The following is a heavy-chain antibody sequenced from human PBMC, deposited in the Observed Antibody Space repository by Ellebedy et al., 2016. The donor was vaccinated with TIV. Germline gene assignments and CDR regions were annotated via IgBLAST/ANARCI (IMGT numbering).Heavy chain of an antibody. Sequence: SETLSLTXAVYAGSFSGYYWTWIRQPPGKGLEWIGEINHDGSANYNPSLKSRVTTSVDTSKNQFSLRLSSVTAADTAVYYCARYGSGSYKYWGQGTLVTVSS. V-gene: IGHV4-34*01. CDR2: INHDGSA. J-gene: IGHJ4*02. CDR1: AGSFSGYY. CDR3: ARYGSGSYKY. D-gene: IGHD3-10*01.